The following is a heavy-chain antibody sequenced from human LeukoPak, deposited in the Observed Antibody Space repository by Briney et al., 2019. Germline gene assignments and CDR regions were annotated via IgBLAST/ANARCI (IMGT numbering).Heavy chain of an antibody. CDR1: GYTFTGYY. D-gene: IGHD3-3*01. Sequence: ASVKVSCKASGYTFTGYYIHCVRQAPGQGLEWMGWINPNSGGTNYAQKFQGRVTMTRDTSISTAYMELSRLRSDDTAVYYCASTGSLLRFLEWLLDYWGQGTLVTVSS. V-gene: IGHV1-2*02. CDR2: INPNSGGT. CDR3: ASTGSLLRFLEWLLDY. J-gene: IGHJ4*02.